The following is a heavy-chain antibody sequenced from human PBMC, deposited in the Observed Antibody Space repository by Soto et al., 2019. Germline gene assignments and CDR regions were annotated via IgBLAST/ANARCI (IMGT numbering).Heavy chain of an antibody. CDR2: ISYDGSNK. J-gene: IGHJ6*02. CDR3: AKDAQYYYDSSGYLWGDYYYYYGMDV. D-gene: IGHD3-22*01. V-gene: IGHV3-30*18. CDR1: GFTFSSYG. Sequence: QVQLVESGGGVVQPGRSLRLSCAASGFTFSSYGMHWVRQAPGKGLEWVAVISYDGSNKYYADSVKGRFTISRDNSKNTLDLQMNSLSAEDRAVYYCAKDAQYYYDSSGYLWGDYYYYYGMDVWGQGTTVTVSS.